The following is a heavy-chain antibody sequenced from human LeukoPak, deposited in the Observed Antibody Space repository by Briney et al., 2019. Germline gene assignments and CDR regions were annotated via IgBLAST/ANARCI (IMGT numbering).Heavy chain of an antibody. D-gene: IGHD5-18*01. J-gene: IGHJ4*02. CDR1: GYTFTGYY. V-gene: IGHV1-2*06. CDR2: INPNSGGT. Sequence: ASVKVSCKASGYTFTGYYMHWVRQAPGQGLEWMGRINPNSGGTNYAQKFQGRVTMTRDTSISTAYMELSRLRSDDTAVYYCARVDTAMVKPFDYWGQGTLVTVS. CDR3: ARVDTAMVKPFDY.